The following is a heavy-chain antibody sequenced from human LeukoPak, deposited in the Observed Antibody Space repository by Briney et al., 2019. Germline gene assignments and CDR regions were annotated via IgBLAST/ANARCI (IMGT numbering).Heavy chain of an antibody. CDR2: ISSNGGST. CDR1: GLTFSSYG. V-gene: IGHV3-64D*06. D-gene: IGHD3-22*01. CDR3: VKGSGYYPDYHFDY. J-gene: IGHJ4*02. Sequence: GGSLRLSCSASGLTFSSYGMHWVRQAPGKGLEYVSAISSNGGSTYYADSVKGRFTISRDNSKNTLYLQMSSLRAEDTAVYSCVKGSGYYPDYHFDYWGQGTLVTVSS.